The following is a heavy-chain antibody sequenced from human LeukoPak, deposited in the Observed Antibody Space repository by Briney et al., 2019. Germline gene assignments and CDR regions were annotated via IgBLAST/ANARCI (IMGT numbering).Heavy chain of an antibody. CDR3: AKGLGYSKLNGFDP. D-gene: IGHD2-15*01. CDR1: GFTFSNFW. V-gene: IGHV3-23*01. Sequence: GGSLRLSCAASGFTFSNFWMSWVRQAPGKGLEWVSAISGSGGSTYYADSVKGRFTISRDNSKNTLYLQMNSLRAEDTAVYYCAKGLGYSKLNGFDPWGQGTLVTVSS. CDR2: ISGSGGST. J-gene: IGHJ5*02.